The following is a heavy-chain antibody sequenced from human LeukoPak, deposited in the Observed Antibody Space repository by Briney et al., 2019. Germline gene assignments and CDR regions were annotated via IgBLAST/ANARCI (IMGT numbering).Heavy chain of an antibody. J-gene: IGHJ4*02. V-gene: IGHV1-69*13. CDR3: ARGSTARYYYDSSGYYRGAVDY. CDR1: GGTFSSYA. D-gene: IGHD3-22*01. CDR2: IIPIFGTA. Sequence: ASVKVSCRASGGTFSSYAISWVRQAPGQGLEWMGGIIPIFGTANYAQKFQGRVTITADESTSTAYMELSSLRSEDTAVYYCARGSTARYYYDSSGYYRGAVDYWGQGTLVTISS.